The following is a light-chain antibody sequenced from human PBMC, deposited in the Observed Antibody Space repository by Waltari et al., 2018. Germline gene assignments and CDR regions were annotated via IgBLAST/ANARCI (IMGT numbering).Light chain of an antibody. Sequence: QLVLTQSPSASASLGASVKLTCTLSSGHSNYAIAWHQQLPEKGPRCLMKLNSDGSHNKGGGVPDRFSGSSSGAERYLTISSLQSEDEADYYCQTWGTGIVIFGGGTRLTVL. CDR2: LNSDGSH. V-gene: IGLV4-69*01. J-gene: IGLJ2*01. CDR1: SGHSNYA. CDR3: QTWGTGIVI.